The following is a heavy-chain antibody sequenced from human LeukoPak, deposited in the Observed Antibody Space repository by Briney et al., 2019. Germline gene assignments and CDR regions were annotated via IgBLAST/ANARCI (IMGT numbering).Heavy chain of an antibody. CDR3: AREYGDYSFGVNY. Sequence: GRSLRLSCAASGFTFSSYGMHWVRQAPGKGLEWVAVIWYDGSNKYYADSVKGRFTISRDNSKNTLYLQMNSLRAEDTAVYYCAREYGDYSFGVNYWGQGTLVTVSS. CDR1: GFTFSSYG. V-gene: IGHV3-33*01. CDR2: IWYDGSNK. D-gene: IGHD4-17*01. J-gene: IGHJ4*02.